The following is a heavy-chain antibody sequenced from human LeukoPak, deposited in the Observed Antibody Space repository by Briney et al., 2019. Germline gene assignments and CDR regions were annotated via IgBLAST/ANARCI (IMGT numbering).Heavy chain of an antibody. V-gene: IGHV3-73*01. D-gene: IGHD3-9*01. CDR2: IRSKANSYAT. J-gene: IGHJ4*02. CDR3: TRVEDDILTGYYRYYFDY. CDR1: GFTFGGSA. Sequence: PGGSLRLSCAASGFTFGGSAMHWVRQASGKGLEWVGRIRSKANSYATAYAASVKGRFTISRDDSKNTAYLQMNSLKTEDTAVYYCTRVEDDILTGYYRYYFDYWGQGTLVTVSS.